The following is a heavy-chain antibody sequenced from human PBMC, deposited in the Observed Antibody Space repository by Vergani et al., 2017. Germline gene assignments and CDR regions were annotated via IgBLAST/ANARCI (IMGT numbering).Heavy chain of an antibody. CDR3: AKDPTTSPTGPYDY. J-gene: IGHJ4*02. CDR1: GFTFSSYG. Sequence: QVQLVESGGGVVQPGRSLRLSCAASGFTFSSYGMHWVRQAPGKGLEWVAVISYDGSNKYYADSVKGRFTISRDNSKNTLYLQMNSLRAEDTAVYYCAKDPTTSPTGPYDYWGQGTLVTVSS. CDR2: ISYDGSNK. D-gene: IGHD4-11*01. V-gene: IGHV3-30*18.